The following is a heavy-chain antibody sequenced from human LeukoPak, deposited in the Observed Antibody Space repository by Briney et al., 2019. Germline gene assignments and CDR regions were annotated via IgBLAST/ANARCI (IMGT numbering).Heavy chain of an antibody. CDR2: IIPIFGTA. J-gene: IGHJ5*02. V-gene: IGHV1-69*05. D-gene: IGHD2-15*01. CDR1: GGTFSSYA. CDR3: ARTPLTCSGGSCWFDP. Sequence: SVKVSCKASGGTFSSYAISWVRQAPGQGLEWMGRIIPIFGTANYAQKFQGRVTITTDESTSTAYMELSSLRSEDTAVYYCARTPLTCSGGSCWFDPWGQRTLVTVSS.